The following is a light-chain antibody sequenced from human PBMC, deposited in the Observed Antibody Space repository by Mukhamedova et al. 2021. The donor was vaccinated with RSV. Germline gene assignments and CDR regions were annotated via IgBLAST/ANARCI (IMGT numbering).Light chain of an antibody. J-gene: IGKJ4*01. CDR3: QQYSRYALT. Sequence: WYQRRVHGNAPKLLIYEASSLQDGVSSRFSGSGSGTEFTLTISSLQPDDFATYYCQQYSRYALTFGGGTRLETK. V-gene: IGKV1-5*03. CDR2: EAS.